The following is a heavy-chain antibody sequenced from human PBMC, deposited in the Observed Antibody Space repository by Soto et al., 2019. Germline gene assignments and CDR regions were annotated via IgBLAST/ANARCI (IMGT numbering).Heavy chain of an antibody. J-gene: IGHJ5*01. CDR2: ISGSAAST. Sequence: EVHLLESGGGLVQPGGSLRLSCAASGFTFSNYAMSWVRQAPGKGLDWVSGISGSAASTFYADSVKGLFTISRDYTKNTRYLRVPRLNAETSAVYYRAKCAGRSCSGRRCDLGDPFDSWGQGTLVTVSS. D-gene: IGHD2-15*01. V-gene: IGHV3-23*01. CDR3: AKCAGRSCSGRRCDLGDPFDS. CDR1: GFTFSNYA.